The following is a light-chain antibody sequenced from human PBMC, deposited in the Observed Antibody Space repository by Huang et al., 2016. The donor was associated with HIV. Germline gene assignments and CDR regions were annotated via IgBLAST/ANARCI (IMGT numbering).Light chain of an antibody. CDR1: QSISSY. Sequence: DIQMTQSPSSLSASVGDRVTITCRASQSISSYLNWYQQKPGTAPKLLIYAASSLQRGVPSRFSGSGSGTDFTLTISSLQPEDFATYYCQQSYSTPLMYTFGQGTKLEIK. CDR2: AAS. J-gene: IGKJ2*01. CDR3: QQSYSTPLMYT. V-gene: IGKV1-39*01.